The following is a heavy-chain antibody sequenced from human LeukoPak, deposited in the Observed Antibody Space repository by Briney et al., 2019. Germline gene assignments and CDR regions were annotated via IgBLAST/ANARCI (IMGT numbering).Heavy chain of an antibody. CDR1: GGSIKNYY. V-gene: IGHV4-59*01. J-gene: IGHJ5*02. D-gene: IGHD4-23*01. CDR3: ARHRSDTGGKKGVNWFDP. Sequence: SETLSLTCSVSGGSIKNYYWSWIRQPPGKGLEWLGNIYFGGTTDYNSSLKSRLTISVDTFKNQLSLNLQSVTAADTATYYCARHRSDTGGKKGVNWFDPWGQGTLVTVSS. CDR2: IYFGGTT.